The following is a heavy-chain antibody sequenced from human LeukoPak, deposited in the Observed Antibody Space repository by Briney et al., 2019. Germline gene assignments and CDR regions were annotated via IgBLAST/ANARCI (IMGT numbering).Heavy chain of an antibody. J-gene: IGHJ4*02. Sequence: GGSLRLSCAASGFTFSSYGMHWVRQAPGKGLEWVAVISYDGSNKYYADSVKGRFTISRDNSKNTLYLQMNSLRAEDTAVYYCAKVRYYYDSGSYSLGYWGQGTLVTVSS. CDR3: AKVRYYYDSGSYSLGY. CDR1: GFTFSSYG. CDR2: ISYDGSNK. D-gene: IGHD3-10*01. V-gene: IGHV3-30*18.